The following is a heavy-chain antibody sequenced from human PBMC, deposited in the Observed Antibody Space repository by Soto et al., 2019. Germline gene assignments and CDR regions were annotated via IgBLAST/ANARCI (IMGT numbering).Heavy chain of an antibody. J-gene: IGHJ2*01. CDR2: ISGRGGST. V-gene: IGHV3-23*01. D-gene: IGHD6-19*01. CDR3: AKRSSGWYFDL. CDR1: GFTFSSYA. Sequence: EVQLLESGGGLVQPGGSLRLSCAASGFTFSSYAMSWGLQAPGKGRELVSVISGRGGSTYYENAVKGRFTISRDNSKNTLSLQMNSLRAEDTAVYYCAKRSSGWYFDLWGRVTLVTVAS.